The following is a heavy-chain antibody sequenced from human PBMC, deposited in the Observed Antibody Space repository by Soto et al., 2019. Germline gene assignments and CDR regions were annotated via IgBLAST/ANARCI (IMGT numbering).Heavy chain of an antibody. Sequence: SETLSINCTVSGGSISSYYWSWIRQPPGKGLEWIGYIYYSGSTNYNPSLKSRVTISVDTSKNQFSLKLSSVTAADTAVYYCARAPPLDYGSGSYYFDYWGQGTLVTVSS. D-gene: IGHD3-10*01. J-gene: IGHJ4*02. CDR1: GGSISSYY. CDR3: ARAPPLDYGSGSYYFDY. V-gene: IGHV4-59*01. CDR2: IYYSGST.